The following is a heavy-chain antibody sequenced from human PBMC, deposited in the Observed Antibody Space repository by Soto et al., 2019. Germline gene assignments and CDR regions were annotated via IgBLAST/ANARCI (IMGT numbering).Heavy chain of an antibody. D-gene: IGHD3-3*01. V-gene: IGHV3-74*01. J-gene: IGHJ4*02. Sequence: EVQLVESGGGLVQPGGSLRLSCAASGFTFRSHWMHCVRQSPGKGLVWVSRVKGDGRDINYADFVEGRFTISRDNAKNQLYIKLNWQRAEDTSVYFCRRDLGARSASGDSWSQRNLVRVSS. CDR2: VKGDGRDI. CDR3: RRDLGARSASGDS. CDR1: GFTFRSHW.